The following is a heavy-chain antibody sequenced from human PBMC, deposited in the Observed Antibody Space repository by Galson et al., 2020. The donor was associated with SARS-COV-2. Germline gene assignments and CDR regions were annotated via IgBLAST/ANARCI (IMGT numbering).Heavy chain of an antibody. CDR3: ARDSYGSGNMYYYYGMGV. Sequence: GESLKISCAASGFTFSSYWMSWVRQAPGKGLEWVANIKQDGSEKYYVDSVKGRFTISRDNAKNSLYLQMNSLRAEDTAVYYCARDSYGSGNMYYYYGMGVWGQGTTVTVSS. CDR1: GFTFSSYW. V-gene: IGHV3-7*05. J-gene: IGHJ6*02. D-gene: IGHD3-10*01. CDR2: IKQDGSEK.